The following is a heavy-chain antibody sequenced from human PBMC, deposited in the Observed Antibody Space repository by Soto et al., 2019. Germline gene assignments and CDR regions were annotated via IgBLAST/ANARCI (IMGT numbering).Heavy chain of an antibody. V-gene: IGHV3-48*01. D-gene: IGHD1-7*01. CDR3: ARASNYGGYYYYYYYMDV. J-gene: IGHJ6*03. Sequence: GGSLRLSCAASGFTFSSYSMNWVRQAPGKGLEWVSYISSSSSTIYYADSVKGRFTISRDNAKNSLYLQMNSLRAEDTAVYYCARASNYGGYYYYYYYMDVWGKGTTVTVSS. CDR1: GFTFSSYS. CDR2: ISSSSSTI.